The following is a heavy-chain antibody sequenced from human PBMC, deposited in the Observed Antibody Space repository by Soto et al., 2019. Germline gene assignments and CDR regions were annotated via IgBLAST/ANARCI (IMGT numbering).Heavy chain of an antibody. V-gene: IGHV4-39*01. D-gene: IGHD4-17*01. Sequence: SETLSRTCTVSGGSVTNSSYYWGWIRQSPGKGLEWIGSVYYRGRSYSKSSVKSRVTISVDTSKNRFSLSLNSVTASDTAVYFCVSQRTTLQTQASFDYWGPGALVTVSS. CDR1: GGSVTNSSYY. CDR2: VYYRGRS. J-gene: IGHJ4*02. CDR3: VSQRTTLQTQASFDY.